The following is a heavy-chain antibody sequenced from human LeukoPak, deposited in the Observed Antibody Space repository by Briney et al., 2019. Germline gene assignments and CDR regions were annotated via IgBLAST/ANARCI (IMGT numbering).Heavy chain of an antibody. CDR3: VRDDGYSPYDY. V-gene: IGHV3-53*01. J-gene: IGHJ4*02. CDR1: GFIVITNY. D-gene: IGHD5-24*01. Sequence: PGGSLRPSFAPLGFIVITNYMGWVRRAPGKGRGWVSVIYSDGSTSYADSVKGRFTISRDNSKNMLYLQMNSLRAEDTAVYYCVRDDGYSPYDYWGQGTLVTVSS. CDR2: IYSDGST.